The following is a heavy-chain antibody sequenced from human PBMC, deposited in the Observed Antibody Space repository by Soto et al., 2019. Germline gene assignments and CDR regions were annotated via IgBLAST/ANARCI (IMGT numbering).Heavy chain of an antibody. CDR3: AKAPDPIAAAGTGGGYFDY. CDR2: ISGSGGST. D-gene: IGHD6-13*01. Sequence: EVQLLESGGGLVQPGGSLRLSCAASGFTFSSYAMSWVRQAPGKGLEWVSAISGSGGSTYYADSVKGRFIISRDNSKNTLYLQMNSLRAEDTAVYYCAKAPDPIAAAGTGGGYFDYWGQGTLVTVSS. CDR1: GFTFSSYA. J-gene: IGHJ4*02. V-gene: IGHV3-23*01.